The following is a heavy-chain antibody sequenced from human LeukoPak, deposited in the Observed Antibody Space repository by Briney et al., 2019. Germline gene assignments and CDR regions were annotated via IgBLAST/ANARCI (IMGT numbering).Heavy chain of an antibody. D-gene: IGHD4-17*01. CDR2: FTRIGTI. V-gene: IGHV4-34*01. CDR3: AGIYGDYSDFDY. Sequence: SETLSLTCAVYGGSFSDYFWSWIRQPPGKGLEWIGEFTRIGTINYNPSLKSRITISVDTSKNQFSLKLSSVTAADTAVYYCAGIYGDYSDFDYWGQGTLVTASS. J-gene: IGHJ4*02. CDR1: GGSFSDYF.